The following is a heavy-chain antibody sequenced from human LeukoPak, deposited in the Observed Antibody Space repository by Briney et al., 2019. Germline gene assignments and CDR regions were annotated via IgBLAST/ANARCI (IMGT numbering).Heavy chain of an antibody. CDR2: INPNSGGT. D-gene: IGHD6-19*01. V-gene: IGHV1-2*02. J-gene: IGHJ3*01. Sequence: ASVKVSCKASGYTFTSYGISWVRQAPGQGLEWMGWINPNSGGTNYAQKFQGRVTMTRDTSISTAYMELSRLRSDDTAVYYCARDRQWQGLDAFDLWGQGTMVTVSS. CDR3: ARDRQWQGLDAFDL. CDR1: GYTFTSYG.